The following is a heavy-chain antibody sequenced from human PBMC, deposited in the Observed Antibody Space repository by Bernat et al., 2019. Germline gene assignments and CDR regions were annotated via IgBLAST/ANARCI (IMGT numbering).Heavy chain of an antibody. D-gene: IGHD4-17*01. CDR3: ARPYGDYARGGFDF. J-gene: IGHJ4*02. Sequence: QVQLVESGGGVVQPGGSLRLSCAASGFTFSSYGMHWVRQAPGKGLEWVAVISYDGNNIYYADSVKGRFTISRDNSKNTLYLQMNSLRAEDTAVYYCARPYGDYARGGFDFWGQGTLVTVSS. V-gene: IGHV3-30*03. CDR2: ISYDGNNI. CDR1: GFTFSSYG.